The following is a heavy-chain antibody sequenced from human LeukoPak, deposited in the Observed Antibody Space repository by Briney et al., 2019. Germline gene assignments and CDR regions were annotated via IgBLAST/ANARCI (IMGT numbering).Heavy chain of an antibody. CDR3: ARGGVASHYYYYGMDV. V-gene: IGHV5-51*01. Sequence: GESLNICCKCSGYSFSSYWICWGRQMPGKGLEWRGIIYTGDSDNRYSPSFQGQVTISADKSISTAYLQWSSLKASDTAMYYCARGGVASHYYYYGMDVWGQGTTVTVSS. CDR1: GYSFSSYW. CDR2: IYTGDSDN. J-gene: IGHJ6*02. D-gene: IGHD3-16*01.